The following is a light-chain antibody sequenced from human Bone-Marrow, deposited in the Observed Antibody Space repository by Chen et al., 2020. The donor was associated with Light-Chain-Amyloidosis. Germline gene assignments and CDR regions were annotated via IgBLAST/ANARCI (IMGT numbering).Light chain of an antibody. V-gene: IGLV2-14*01. CDR2: AVT. J-gene: IGLJ1*01. CDR1: SSDVGGDNH. Sequence: QSALTQPASVSGSPGQSITISCTGTSSDVGGDNHVSWYQQHPDKAPKLMIYAVTKRPSWVPDRFSGSKSDNTASLTISGLQTEDEADYCCSSYTITNTLVFGSGTRVTVL. CDR3: SSYTITNTLV.